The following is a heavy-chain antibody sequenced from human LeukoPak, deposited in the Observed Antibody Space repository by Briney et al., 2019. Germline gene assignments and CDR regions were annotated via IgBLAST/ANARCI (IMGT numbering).Heavy chain of an antibody. D-gene: IGHD6-19*01. CDR2: IWYDGSNK. CDR3: ARDPIPSSGWYRGWFDP. J-gene: IGHJ5*02. V-gene: IGHV3-33*01. Sequence: PGRFLRLSCAASGFTFSSYGMHWVRQAPGKGLEWVAVIWYDGSNKYYADSVKGRFTISRDNSKNTLYLQMNSLRAEDTAVYYCARDPIPSSGWYRGWFDPWGQGTLVTVSS. CDR1: GFTFSSYG.